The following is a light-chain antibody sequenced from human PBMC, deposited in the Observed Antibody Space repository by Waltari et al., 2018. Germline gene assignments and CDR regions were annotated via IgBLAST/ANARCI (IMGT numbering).Light chain of an antibody. Sequence: DMQMTQSPPPLSSSVGEGATITCRASQNNRTYFNWYQQTPGKAPRLLVYAAYTLRSVVPARFSASGSGTNFTLTISSLQPEDFATFYCQQTYSDPRTFGGGTKV. CDR1: QNNRTY. CDR2: AAY. J-gene: IGKJ4*01. CDR3: QQTYSDPRT. V-gene: IGKV1-39*01.